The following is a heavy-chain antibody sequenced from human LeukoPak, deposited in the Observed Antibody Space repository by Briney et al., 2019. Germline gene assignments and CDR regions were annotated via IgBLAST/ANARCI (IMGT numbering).Heavy chain of an antibody. D-gene: IGHD4-23*01. V-gene: IGHV1-2*02. CDR1: GYTFTGYY. J-gene: IGHJ3*02. CDR3: ARDPRMTTVVKDAFDI. CDR2: INPNSGGT. Sequence: ASVKVSCKASGYTFTGYYMHWVRQAPGQGLEWMGWINPNSGGTNYAQKFQGRVTMTRDTSISTAYMELSRLRSDDTAVYYCARDPRMTTVVKDAFDIWGQGTMVTVSS.